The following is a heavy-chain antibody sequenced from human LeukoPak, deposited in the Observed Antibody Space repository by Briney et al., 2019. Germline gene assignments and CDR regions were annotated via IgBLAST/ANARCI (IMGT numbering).Heavy chain of an antibody. V-gene: IGHV5-51*01. Sequence: HGESLKISCKGSGYSFTSSWIGWVRQMPGKGLEWMGIINPSDSDTRSGPSFQGQVTISADKSISTAYLQWSSLKASDTAMYYCARQGAEGPYFQYWGQGTLVTVSS. CDR2: INPSDSDT. J-gene: IGHJ1*01. CDR1: GYSFTSSW. CDR3: ARQGAEGPYFQY.